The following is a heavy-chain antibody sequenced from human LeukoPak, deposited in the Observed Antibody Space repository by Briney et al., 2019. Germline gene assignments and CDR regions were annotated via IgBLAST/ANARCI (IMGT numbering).Heavy chain of an antibody. CDR1: GFTFSTYS. J-gene: IGHJ3*02. V-gene: IGHV3-21*01. CDR2: IGASGSHI. D-gene: IGHD3-16*01. CDR3: ARVGRGGTREDTFDI. Sequence: PGGSLRLSCAASGFTFSTYSMNWVRQTPGKGLDWVSSIGASGSHIYYAGSVKGRFTISRDNAKNSLYLQVNSLRAEDTAVYYCARVGRGGTREDTFDIWGQGTMVTVSS.